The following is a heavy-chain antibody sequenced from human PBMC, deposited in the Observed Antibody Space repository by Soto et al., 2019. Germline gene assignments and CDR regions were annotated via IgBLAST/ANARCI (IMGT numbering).Heavy chain of an antibody. D-gene: IGHD6-13*01. V-gene: IGHV3-23*01. CDR1: GFTFSSYV. Sequence: EVQLLESGGGLVQPGGSLRLSCAASGFTFSSYVMSWVRQAPGKGLEWVSAISGSGGSTYYADSVKGRFTISRDNSKHTLYLQMNSLRAEDTAVYYCAKDFKQLVVYYFDYWGQGTLVTVSS. J-gene: IGHJ4*02. CDR2: ISGSGGST. CDR3: AKDFKQLVVYYFDY.